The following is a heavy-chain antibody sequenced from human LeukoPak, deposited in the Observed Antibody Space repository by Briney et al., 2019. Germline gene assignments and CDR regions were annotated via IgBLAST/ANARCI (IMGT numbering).Heavy chain of an antibody. V-gene: IGHV3-11*01. D-gene: IGHD3-10*01. Sequence: PGGSLRLSCAASGFTFSDYYMSWIRQAPGKGLXXXXXXXXXXSTIYYADSVKGRFTISRDNAKNSLYLQMNSLRAEDTAVYYCASGNYYGSGSYYGVGAYFDYWGQGTLVTVSS. CDR1: GFTFSDYY. CDR3: ASGNYYGSGSYYGVGAYFDY. J-gene: IGHJ4*02. CDR2: XXXXXSTI.